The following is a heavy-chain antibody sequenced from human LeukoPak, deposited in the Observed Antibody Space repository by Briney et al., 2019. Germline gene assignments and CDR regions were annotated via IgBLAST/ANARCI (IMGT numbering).Heavy chain of an antibody. Sequence: GGSLRLSCAASGFTFSSYAMSWVRQAPGRGLEWVSAISGSGGRTYYADSVKGRFTISRDNSKNTLYVQMNSLRAEDTAVYYCAKESGRGRFHNWGQGTLVTVSS. D-gene: IGHD1-26*01. J-gene: IGHJ4*02. CDR2: ISGSGGRT. CDR3: AKESGRGRFHN. V-gene: IGHV3-23*01. CDR1: GFTFSSYA.